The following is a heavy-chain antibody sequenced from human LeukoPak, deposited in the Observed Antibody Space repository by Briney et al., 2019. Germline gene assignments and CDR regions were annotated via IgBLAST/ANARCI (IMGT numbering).Heavy chain of an antibody. CDR3: AREALERRSGYYYGMDV. CDR1: GGSISSYY. CDR2: IYYSGST. Sequence: PSETLSLTCTVSGGSISSYYWSWIRQPPGKGLEWIGYIYYSGSTNYNPSLKSRVTISVDTSKNQFSLKLSSVTAADTAVYYCAREALERRSGYYYGMDVWGQGTTVTVSS. J-gene: IGHJ6*02. D-gene: IGHD1-1*01. V-gene: IGHV4-59*01.